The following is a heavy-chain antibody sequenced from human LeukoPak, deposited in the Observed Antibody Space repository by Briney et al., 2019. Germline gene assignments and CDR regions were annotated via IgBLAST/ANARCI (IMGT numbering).Heavy chain of an antibody. D-gene: IGHD6-19*01. CDR1: GASISGWY. CDR2: VYGSGYT. V-gene: IGHV4-59*01. CDR3: ARGTSLAGFASGLGFNY. J-gene: IGHJ4*02. Sequence: PSETLSLTCTVSGASISGWYWSWIRQPPGKGLEWIGYVYGSGYTNYNPSLKSRVTMSIDTSKNHFSLKLTSVTAADTATYYCARGTSLAGFASGLGFNYWGQGILVTVSS.